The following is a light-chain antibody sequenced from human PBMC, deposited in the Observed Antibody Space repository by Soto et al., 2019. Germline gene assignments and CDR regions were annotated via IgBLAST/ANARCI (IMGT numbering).Light chain of an antibody. Sequence: QPVLTQPASVSGSPGQSITISCTGSVSDIGSFGPVSWYQQHPGQVPKLILYEGNRRPSGVSSRFSGSKSGNTASLTISGLQAEDEADYYCCSYVGARTYVFGTGTKVTVL. CDR2: EGN. CDR1: VSDIGSFGP. J-gene: IGLJ1*01. V-gene: IGLV2-23*01. CDR3: CSYVGARTYV.